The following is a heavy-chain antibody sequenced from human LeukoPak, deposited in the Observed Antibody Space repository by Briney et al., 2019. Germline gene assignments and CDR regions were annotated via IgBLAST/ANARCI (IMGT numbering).Heavy chain of an antibody. D-gene: IGHD2-2*03. V-gene: IGHV3-7*04. CDR2: IKQDGSEK. Sequence: GGSLRLSCAASGFAFSSYWMSWVRQAPGKGLEWVANIKQDGSEKYYVDSAKGRFTISRDNAKNSLYLQMNSLRAEDTAVYYCARAWVDIVVLPAANSPFIYYNYRAVWGKGTTVTIPS. J-gene: IGHJ6*03. CDR1: GFAFSSYW. CDR3: ARAWVDIVVLPAANSPFIYYNYRAV.